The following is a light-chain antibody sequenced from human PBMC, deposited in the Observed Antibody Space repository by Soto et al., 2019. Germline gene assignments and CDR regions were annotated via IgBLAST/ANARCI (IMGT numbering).Light chain of an antibody. CDR2: AAS. V-gene: IGKV1-39*01. Sequence: DIQMTQSPSSLSASVGDRVTITCRASQSISSYLNWYQQKPGRAPKLLIYAASSLQSGVPSRFNGSGSGTDFTLTISTLQPEDFATYYCQQSYSTPPTTFGQGTKLEIK. J-gene: IGKJ2*01. CDR1: QSISSY. CDR3: QQSYSTPPTT.